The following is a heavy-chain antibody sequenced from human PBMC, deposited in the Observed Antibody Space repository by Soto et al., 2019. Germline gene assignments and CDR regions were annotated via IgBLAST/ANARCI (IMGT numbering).Heavy chain of an antibody. CDR2: IGPSASYT. CDR1: GFTFSDYY. CDR3: ATYSSRSLSYDMDV. J-gene: IGHJ6*01. Sequence: HVQLVDSGGGLVKPGGSLRLSCAASGFTFSDYYMSWIRQAPGKGLEWVSFIGPSASYTNYADSVTGRFTISRDNAKASLYLQMNSLRAEDTAVYYCATYSSRSLSYDMDVWGQGTTVPVSS. V-gene: IGHV3-11*05. D-gene: IGHD6-13*01.